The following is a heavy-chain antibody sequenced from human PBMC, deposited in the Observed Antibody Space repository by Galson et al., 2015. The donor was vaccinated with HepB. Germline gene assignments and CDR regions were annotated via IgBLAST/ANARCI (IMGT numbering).Heavy chain of an antibody. CDR1: GFSVSSNY. CDR2: IYSVETGAST. J-gene: IGHJ4*02. Sequence: SLRLSCAASGFSVSSNYMSWVRQAPGKGLEWVSIIYSVETGASTYYADSVRGRFIISRDNSKNTLYLQMNSLRIDDTALYYCAKDRAFYTANFDSWGRGTLVSVSS. D-gene: IGHD3-16*01. V-gene: IGHV3-53*05. CDR3: AKDRAFYTANFDS.